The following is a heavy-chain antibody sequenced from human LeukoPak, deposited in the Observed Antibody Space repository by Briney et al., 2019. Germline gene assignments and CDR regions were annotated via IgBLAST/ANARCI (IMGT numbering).Heavy chain of an antibody. V-gene: IGHV3-30-3*01. CDR3: ARAPNYYGSGSPYDY. CDR2: ISYDGSNK. Sequence: PGGSLRLSCAASGFTFSSYAMHWVHQAPGKGLEWVAVISYDGSNKYYADSVKGRFTISRDNSKNTLYLQMNSLRAEDTAVYYCARAPNYYGSGSPYDYWGQGTLVTVSS. CDR1: GFTFSSYA. D-gene: IGHD3-10*01. J-gene: IGHJ4*02.